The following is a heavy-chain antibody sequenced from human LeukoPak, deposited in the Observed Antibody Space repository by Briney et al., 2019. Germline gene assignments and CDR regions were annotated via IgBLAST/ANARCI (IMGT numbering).Heavy chain of an antibody. CDR2: ISGSGGST. Sequence: GGSLRLSCAASGFTFSSYAMSWVRQAPGKGLEWVSAISGSGGSTYYADSVKGRFTISRDNSKNTLYLQMNSLRAEDTAVYYCAKALTSMVRGVIINWGQGTLVTVSA. D-gene: IGHD3-10*01. J-gene: IGHJ4*02. CDR1: GFTFSSYA. V-gene: IGHV3-23*01. CDR3: AKALTSMVRGVIIN.